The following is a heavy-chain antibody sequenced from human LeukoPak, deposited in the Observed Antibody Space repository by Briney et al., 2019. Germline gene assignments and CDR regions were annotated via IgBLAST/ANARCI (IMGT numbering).Heavy chain of an antibody. CDR2: INPNSGGT. CDR1: GYTFTSYG. CDR3: ARWPDYYDSSGYS. V-gene: IGHV1-2*02. D-gene: IGHD3-22*01. Sequence: GASVKVSCKASGYTFTSYGISWVRQAPGQGLEWMGWINPNSGGTNYAQKFQGRVTMTRDTSISTAYMELSRLRSDDTAVYYCARWPDYYDSSGYSWGQGTLVTVSS. J-gene: IGHJ1*01.